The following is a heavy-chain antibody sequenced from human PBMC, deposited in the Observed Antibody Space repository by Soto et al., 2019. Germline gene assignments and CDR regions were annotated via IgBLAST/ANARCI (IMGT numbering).Heavy chain of an antibody. J-gene: IGHJ6*02. CDR2: MNPNSGNT. Sequence: QVQLVQSGAEVKKPGASVKVSCKASGYTFTSYDINWVRQASGQGLEWMGWMNPNSGNTGYAQKFQGRVTMTRNTSRSTGYMERSGLRSEDTAVYYCARGRCGRRLYHGMDVWGQGTTVTVSS. CDR1: GYTFTSYD. D-gene: IGHD2-15*01. CDR3: ARGRCGRRLYHGMDV. V-gene: IGHV1-8*01.